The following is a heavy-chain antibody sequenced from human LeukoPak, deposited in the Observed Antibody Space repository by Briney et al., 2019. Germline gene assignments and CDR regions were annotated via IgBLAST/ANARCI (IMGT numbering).Heavy chain of an antibody. Sequence: GGSLRLSCAASGFTFNSYAMSWVRQAPGQGLEWVSALSGSGGSTYYADSVKGRFTISRDNSKNTLYLQLSSLRAEDTAVYYCAKPAFQYSSGWYSGFAYWGKGSLVTVSS. J-gene: IGHJ4*02. CDR3: AKPAFQYSSGWYSGFAY. D-gene: IGHD6-19*01. V-gene: IGHV3-23*01. CDR1: GFTFNSYA. CDR2: LSGSGGST.